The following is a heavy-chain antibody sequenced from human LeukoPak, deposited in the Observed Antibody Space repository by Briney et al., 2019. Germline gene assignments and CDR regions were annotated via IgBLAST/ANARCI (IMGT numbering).Heavy chain of an antibody. J-gene: IGHJ4*02. CDR2: IYYGGTT. CDR1: GGSISSSNYY. Sequence: PSETLSLTCTVSGGSISSSNYYWGWVRQPPGKGLEWIGSIYYGGTTYYNPSLKSRVTISVDTSRHQFSLKLSSVTAADTAVYYCTRRPVVGAALRTYYFDYWGQGALATVSS. V-gene: IGHV4-39*01. CDR3: TRRPVVGAALRTYYFDY. D-gene: IGHD1-26*01.